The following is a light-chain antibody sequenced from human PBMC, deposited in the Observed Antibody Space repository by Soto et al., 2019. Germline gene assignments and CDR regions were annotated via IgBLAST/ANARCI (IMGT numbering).Light chain of an antibody. CDR1: QSISSY. Sequence: DIQMTQSPSSLSASLGDRGTITCRASQSISSYLNWYQKKPGKAPKVLIYAASSLQSGVPSRFSGIGSGTDFTLSISSLQPEDFATYYGQQSYSGPLTFGGGTKVDIK. V-gene: IGKV1-39*01. CDR3: QQSYSGPLT. J-gene: IGKJ4*01. CDR2: AAS.